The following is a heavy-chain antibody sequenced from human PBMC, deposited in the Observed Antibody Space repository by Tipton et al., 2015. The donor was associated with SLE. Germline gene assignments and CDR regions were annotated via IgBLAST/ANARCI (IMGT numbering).Heavy chain of an antibody. V-gene: IGHV4-34*01. CDR3: ARGKDIVVARDAFDI. D-gene: IGHD2-15*01. CDR1: GGSFSGYY. J-gene: IGHJ3*02. Sequence: TLSITCAVYGGSFSGYYWSWIRQPPGKGLEWIGEINHSGSTNYNPSLKSRVTISVDTSKNQFSLKLSSVTAADTAVYYCARGKDIVVARDAFDIWGQGTMVTVSS. CDR2: INHSGST.